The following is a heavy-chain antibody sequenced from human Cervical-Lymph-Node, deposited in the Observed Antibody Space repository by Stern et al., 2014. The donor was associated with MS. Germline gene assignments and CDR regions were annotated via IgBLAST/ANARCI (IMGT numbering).Heavy chain of an antibody. Sequence: QVQLVQSGAEVKKPGASVNVSCEASGFSFTTHYMHWIRQAPGEGLEWVGMIKPDSGTTSYARQFQGRVSITRDTSTSTIYRELTGLRSEDTALYFCTRVQRERRALDHFDPWGQGTLVTVSS. J-gene: IGHJ5*02. CDR1: GFSFTTHY. D-gene: IGHD1-1*01. CDR3: TRVQRERRALDHFDP. V-gene: IGHV1-46*03. CDR2: IKPDSGTT.